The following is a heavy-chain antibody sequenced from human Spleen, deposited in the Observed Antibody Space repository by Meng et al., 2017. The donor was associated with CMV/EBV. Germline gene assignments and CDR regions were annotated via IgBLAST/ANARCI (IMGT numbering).Heavy chain of an antibody. CDR3: ARDQSRWFEELFQYYYGMDV. Sequence: GSLRLTCTVSGGSISSYYWSWIRQPPGKGLEWIGYIYYSGSTNYNPSLKSRVTISVDTSKNQFSLKLSSVTAADTAVYYCARDQSRWFEELFQYYYGMDVWGQGTTVTVSS. J-gene: IGHJ6*02. CDR1: GGSISSYY. V-gene: IGHV4-59*01. D-gene: IGHD3-10*01. CDR2: IYYSGST.